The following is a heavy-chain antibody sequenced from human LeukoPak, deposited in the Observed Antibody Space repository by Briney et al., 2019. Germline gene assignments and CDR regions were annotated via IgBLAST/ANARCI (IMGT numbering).Heavy chain of an antibody. D-gene: IGHD3-10*01. V-gene: IGHV4-39*01. CDR1: GGSISSSSYY. J-gene: IGHJ4*02. Sequence: PSETLSLTCTVSGGSISSSSYYWGWLRQPPGKGLEWIGSIYYSGSTYYNPSLKSRVTISVDTSKNQFSLKLSSVTAAGTAVYYCARHGDYYGSGSRYWGQGTLVTVSS. CDR2: IYYSGST. CDR3: ARHGDYYGSGSRY.